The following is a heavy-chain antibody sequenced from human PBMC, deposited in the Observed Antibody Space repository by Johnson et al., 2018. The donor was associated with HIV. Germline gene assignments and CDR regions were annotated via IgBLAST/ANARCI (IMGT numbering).Heavy chain of an antibody. D-gene: IGHD1-7*01. V-gene: IGHV3-30*03. J-gene: IGHJ3*02. CDR2: ISYDGSNK. Sequence: QVQLVESGGGLVQPGGSLRLSCTASGFTFSSYGMHWVRQAPGKGLEWVAVISYDGSNKYYADSVKGRFTLSRDNSKNTLYLQMNSLRAEDTAVYYCARDGRITGTKDAFDIWGQGTMVTVSS. CDR3: ARDGRITGTKDAFDI. CDR1: GFTFSSYG.